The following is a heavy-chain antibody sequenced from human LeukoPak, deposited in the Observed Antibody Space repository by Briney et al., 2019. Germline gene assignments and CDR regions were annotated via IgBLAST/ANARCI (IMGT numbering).Heavy chain of an antibody. CDR3: ARTSYSGSLDY. CDR1: GFTFSSYW. D-gene: IGHD1-26*01. V-gene: IGHV3-74*01. Sequence: GGSLRLSWAASGFTFSSYWMHWVRQAPGKGLVWVAGIDSDESRTTYAESVKGRFTISRDNAKNTLYLQMHSLRAEDTAVYYCARTSYSGSLDYWGQGTLVTVSS. CDR2: IDSDESRT. J-gene: IGHJ4*02.